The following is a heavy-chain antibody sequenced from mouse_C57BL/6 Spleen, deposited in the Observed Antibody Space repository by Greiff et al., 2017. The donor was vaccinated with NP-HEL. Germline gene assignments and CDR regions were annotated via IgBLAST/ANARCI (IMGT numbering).Heavy chain of an antibody. CDR1: VFSLSTFGMG. J-gene: IGHJ2*01. CDR3: ARRTITTVVEGYFDY. D-gene: IGHD1-1*01. Sequence: QVQLKESGPGILQPSQTLSLTCSFSVFSLSTFGMGVSWIRQPSGKGLEWLAHIYWDEDKHYKPSLKSRLTISKDTSNNQVFLKITTVDTADTATYYSARRTITTVVEGYFDYWGQGTTLTVSS. V-gene: IGHV8-9*01. CDR2: IYWDEDK.